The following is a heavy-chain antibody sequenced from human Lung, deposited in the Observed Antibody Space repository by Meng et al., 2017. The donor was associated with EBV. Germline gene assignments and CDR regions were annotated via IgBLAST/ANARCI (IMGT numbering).Heavy chain of an antibody. J-gene: IGHJ2*01. CDR3: ARAGSNWYFDL. CDR1: GFAFSSND. CDR2: IGTAGDT. V-gene: IGHV3-13*01. Sequence: LEPVESWGGLVRPGGSRRLSCAAFGFAFSSNDMTWVRQATGKGREGVSAIGTAGDTYYPGSVKGRFTISRENAKNSLYLQMNSLRAGDTAVYYCARAGSNWYFDLWGRGTLVTVSS.